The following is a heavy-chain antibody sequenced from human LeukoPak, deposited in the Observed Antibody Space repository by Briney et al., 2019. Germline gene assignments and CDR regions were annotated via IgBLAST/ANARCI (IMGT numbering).Heavy chain of an antibody. CDR3: AREIHSTGYYYAGDYMDV. J-gene: IGHJ6*03. CDR2: FSSGDTNI. D-gene: IGHD3-22*01. V-gene: IGHV3-11*04. Sequence: TGGSLRLSCAASGFNFSDYYMSWVRQAPGRGLEWISFFSSGDTNIKYADSVKGRFTISRDNAKNSLYLQMNSLRAEDTAVYFCAREIHSTGYYYAGDYMDVWGEGTTVTVSS. CDR1: GFNFSDYY.